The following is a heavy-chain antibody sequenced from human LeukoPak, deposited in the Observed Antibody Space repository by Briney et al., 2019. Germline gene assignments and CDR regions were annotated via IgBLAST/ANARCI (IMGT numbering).Heavy chain of an antibody. J-gene: IGHJ4*02. CDR1: GYTFTGYY. CDR3: ARVHSSGWPPDY. V-gene: IGHV1-2*02. Sequence: ASVKVSCKASGYTFTGYYMHWVRQAPGQGLEWMGWINPNSGGTNYAQKFQGRVTMTRDTSISTAYMELSRLRSDDTAVYYCARVHSSGWPPDYWGQGTLVTVSS. CDR2: INPNSGGT. D-gene: IGHD6-19*01.